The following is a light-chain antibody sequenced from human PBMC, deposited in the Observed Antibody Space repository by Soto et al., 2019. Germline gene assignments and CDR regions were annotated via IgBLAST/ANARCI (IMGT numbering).Light chain of an antibody. CDR1: QSVSSNY. V-gene: IGKV3D-20*01. Sequence: ESVLTQSPGTLSLSPGERATLSCRASQSVSSNYLAWYQQKPGLAPRLLIYDASRRATGIPDRFSGSGSGADFILSISRLEPEDFAVYYCQQYGSSPWTFGQGTKVDIK. J-gene: IGKJ1*01. CDR2: DAS. CDR3: QQYGSSPWT.